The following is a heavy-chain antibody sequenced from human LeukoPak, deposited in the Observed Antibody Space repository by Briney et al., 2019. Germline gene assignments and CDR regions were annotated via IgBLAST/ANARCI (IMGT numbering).Heavy chain of an antibody. V-gene: IGHV3-7*01. J-gene: IGHJ3*02. CDR1: GFTLSSYW. D-gene: IGHD4-11*01. CDR3: AKEPGYSEFDI. CDR2: IKDDGSRK. Sequence: GGSLTLSCAAYGFTLSSYWMSWVRQPPEKWPEFVANIKDDGSRKFYVNSVKGRFTISRDNPTHSVSLQMISLRAEDTAGYYWAKEPGYSEFDIWGQGGMVIVSS.